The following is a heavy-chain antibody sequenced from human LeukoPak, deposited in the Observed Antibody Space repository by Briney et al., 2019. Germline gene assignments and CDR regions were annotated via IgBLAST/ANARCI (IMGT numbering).Heavy chain of an antibody. CDR1: GFSFSNYG. D-gene: IGHD5-18*01. V-gene: IGHV3-7*01. J-gene: IGHJ4*02. CDR2: INQDGSEK. Sequence: PGGSLRLSCVASGFSFSNYGMHWVRQAPGKGLEWVANINQDGSEKYYVDSLKGRFTISRDNAKNSLYLQMNSLRAEDTAVFYCAREGAAMVPFDYWGQGTLVAVSS. CDR3: AREGAAMVPFDY.